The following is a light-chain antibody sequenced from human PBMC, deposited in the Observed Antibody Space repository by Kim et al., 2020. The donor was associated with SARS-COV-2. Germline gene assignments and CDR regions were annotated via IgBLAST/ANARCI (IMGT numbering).Light chain of an antibody. V-gene: IGLV2-8*01. CDR3: SSYAGSNVV. CDR2: EVS. Sequence: QSALTQPPSASGSPGQSVTISCTGTSSDVGGYNYVSWYQQHPGKAPKLMIYEVSKRPSGVPDRFSGSKSGNTASLTVSGLQAEDEADYYCSSYAGSNVVFGGGIQLTVL. CDR1: SSDVGGYNY. J-gene: IGLJ2*01.